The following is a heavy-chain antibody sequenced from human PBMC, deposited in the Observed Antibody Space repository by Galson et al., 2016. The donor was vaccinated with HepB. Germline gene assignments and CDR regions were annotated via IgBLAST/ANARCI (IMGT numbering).Heavy chain of an antibody. V-gene: IGHV3-15*01. CDR2: IKSKTDTGTT. J-gene: IGHJ4*02. Sequence: SLRLSCAASGFTFSNAWMSWVRQAPGKGLEWVGHIKSKTDTGTTDYAVFVKGRFTISRDDSKNTLYLQMNSLKTEDTAVYYCTTDLPNHRKTNLQDRIVVVVPATTPYAWGQGTLVTVSS. D-gene: IGHD2-15*01. CDR3: TTDLPNHRKTNLQDRIVVVVPATTPYA. CDR1: GFTFSNAW.